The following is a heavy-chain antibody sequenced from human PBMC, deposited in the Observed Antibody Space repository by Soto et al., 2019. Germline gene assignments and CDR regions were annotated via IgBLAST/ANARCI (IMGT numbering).Heavy chain of an antibody. D-gene: IGHD3-10*01. CDR3: AGGVRGVLP. CDR1: VGSFRGST. J-gene: IGHJ6*02. CDR2: INHSGST. V-gene: IGHV4-34*01. Sequence: QVQLQQWGAGLLKPSETLSLPSAALVGSFRGSTGSGSRKPPGKGLEWIGEINHSGSTNYNPSLKSRVTISVDTSKNQFSLKLSSVTAADTAVYYCAGGVRGVLPWGQGTTVTVSS.